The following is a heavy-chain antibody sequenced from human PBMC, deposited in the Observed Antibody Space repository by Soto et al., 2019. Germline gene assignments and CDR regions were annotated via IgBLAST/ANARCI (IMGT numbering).Heavy chain of an antibody. CDR3: ARNLYDDSSGYYHDH. D-gene: IGHD3-22*01. V-gene: IGHV2-26*01. CDR2: IFSNDGK. CDR1: GFSLSNARMG. Sequence: QVTLKESGPELVKPTETLTLTCTVSGFSLSNARMGVSWIRQPPGKALEWLEHIFSNDGKSYSTSLKSRLTISKDTSKSQVVLTMTNMDPVDTATYYCARNLYDDSSGYYHDHWGQGTLVTVSS. J-gene: IGHJ4*02.